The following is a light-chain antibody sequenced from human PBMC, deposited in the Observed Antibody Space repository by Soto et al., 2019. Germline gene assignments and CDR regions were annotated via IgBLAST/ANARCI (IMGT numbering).Light chain of an antibody. Sequence: IQFTPSPSSLSASVGDRVTNPFRASQGISSNLAWYQQKPGKAPELLIYAASTLQSGVPSRFSGSGSGTDFTLTISSLQPEDFATYYCQQFKSYPLTFGGGTKVDI. CDR3: QQFKSYPLT. J-gene: IGKJ4*01. V-gene: IGKV1-9*01. CDR2: AAS. CDR1: QGISSN.